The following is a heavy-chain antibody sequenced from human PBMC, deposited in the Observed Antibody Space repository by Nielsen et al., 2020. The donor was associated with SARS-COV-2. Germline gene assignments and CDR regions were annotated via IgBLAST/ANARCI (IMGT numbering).Heavy chain of an antibody. V-gene: IGHV3-33*08. J-gene: IGHJ3*02. D-gene: IGHD3-3*01. CDR2: IWYDGSNK. CDR3: ARDKPEYQLLFSITIFGVVIQGLDI. Sequence: GESLKISCAASGFTFRIYGMHWVRQAPGKGLEWVAVIWYDGSNKYYADSVKGRFTISRDNSKNTLYLQMNSLRAEDTAAYYCARDKPEYQLLFSITIFGVVIQGLDIWGQGTMVTVSS. CDR1: GFTFRIYG.